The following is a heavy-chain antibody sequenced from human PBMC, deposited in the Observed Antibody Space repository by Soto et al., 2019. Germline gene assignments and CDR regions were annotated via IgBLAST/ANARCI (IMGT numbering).Heavy chain of an antibody. CDR2: INSDGSST. CDR3: ARDRNSNYAYYYYGMDV. D-gene: IGHD4-4*01. V-gene: IGHV3-74*01. CDR1: GFTFSSYW. Sequence: GGSLRLSCAASGFTFSSYWMHWVRQAPGKGLVWVSRINSDGSSTSYADSVKGRFTISRDNSKNTLYLQMNSLRAEDTAVYYCARDRNSNYAYYYYGMDVWGQGTTVTVSS. J-gene: IGHJ6*02.